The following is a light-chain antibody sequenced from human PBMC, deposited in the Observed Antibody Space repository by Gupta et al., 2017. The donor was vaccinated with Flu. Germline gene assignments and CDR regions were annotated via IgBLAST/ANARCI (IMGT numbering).Light chain of an antibody. V-gene: IGKV3-11*01. CDR2: DAS. Sequence: VSTQSPATLSLSPGERATLSCRASQSVKGALAWYQQKPGQAPRLLVYDASNRAAGIPVRFSGSGSGTDFTLTISNLEPEDFAVYYCQQRGDWPLTFGGGTKVEI. CDR3: QQRGDWPLT. CDR1: QSVKGA. J-gene: IGKJ4*01.